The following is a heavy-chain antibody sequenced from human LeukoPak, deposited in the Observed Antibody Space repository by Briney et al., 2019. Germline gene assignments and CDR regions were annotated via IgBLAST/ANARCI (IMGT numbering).Heavy chain of an antibody. V-gene: IGHV1-69*04. CDR1: GGTFISYD. Sequence: SVKVSCKASGGTFISYDISWVRQAPGQGLEWMGRIIPILGIANYAQKFQGRVTITADKSTSTAYMELSSLRSEDTAVYYCARHPGIAVAGFDYWGQGTLVTVSS. CDR3: ARHPGIAVAGFDY. J-gene: IGHJ4*02. CDR2: IIPILGIA. D-gene: IGHD6-19*01.